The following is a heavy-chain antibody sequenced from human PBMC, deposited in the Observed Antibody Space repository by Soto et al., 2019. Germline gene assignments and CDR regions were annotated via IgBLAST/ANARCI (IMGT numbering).Heavy chain of an antibody. CDR3: VKSRGGNNFDFFD. CDR1: GFTFSSYA. CDR2: IRGNGDPP. V-gene: IGHV3-64D*06. J-gene: IGHJ4*02. Sequence: GGSLRLSCSASGFTFSSYAMHRVRQAPGKGLEYVSGIRGNGDPPFYADSVKGRFIISRDNSKNTLFLQMSSLSADDTAVYYCVKSRGGNNFDFFDWGQGALVTVSS. D-gene: IGHD5-12*01.